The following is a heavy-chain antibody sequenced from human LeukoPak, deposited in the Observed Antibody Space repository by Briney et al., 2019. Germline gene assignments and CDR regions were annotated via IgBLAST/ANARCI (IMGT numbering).Heavy chain of an antibody. J-gene: IGHJ3*02. CDR1: GYSFTSYW. CDR3: ASSRGYSSSWSGAFDI. D-gene: IGHD6-13*01. Sequence: GESLKISCKGSGYSFTSYWIGWVRQMPGKGLEWMGIIYPGDSDTRYSPSFQGQVTISADKSISTAYLQWSSLKASDTAMYYCASSRGYSSSWSGAFDIWGQGTMVTVSS. V-gene: IGHV5-51*01. CDR2: IYPGDSDT.